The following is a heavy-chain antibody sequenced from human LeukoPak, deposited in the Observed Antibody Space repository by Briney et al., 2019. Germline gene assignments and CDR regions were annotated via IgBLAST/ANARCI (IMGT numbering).Heavy chain of an antibody. Sequence: ETLSLTCAVSGDSISSSNWWSWVRQTPEKGLEWVSAITGDGGGTNHADSVKGRFTIFRDNSKNTLYLQMNSLRAEDTAVYYCAKEASSGNFVTIDCWGQGALVTVSS. CDR1: GDSISSSN. CDR2: ITGDGGGT. V-gene: IGHV3-23*01. J-gene: IGHJ4*02. D-gene: IGHD1-26*01. CDR3: AKEASSGNFVTIDC.